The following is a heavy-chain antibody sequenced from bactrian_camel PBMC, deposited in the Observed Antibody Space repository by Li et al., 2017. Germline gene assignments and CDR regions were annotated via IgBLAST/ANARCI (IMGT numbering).Heavy chain of an antibody. CDR3: AARRGYFRGNWKGFNY. Sequence: QLVESGGGSVQAGGSLRLSCVASGYGFNTLCMGWFRQAPGKEREGVAAIETGARSTYYADSVKGRFTISRDNAENTIYLQMNNLKPEDTAVYYCAARRGYFRGNWKGFNYWGQGTQVTVS. V-gene: IGHV3S28*01. D-gene: IGHD8*01. J-gene: IGHJ4*01. CDR1: GYGFNTLC. CDR2: IETGARST.